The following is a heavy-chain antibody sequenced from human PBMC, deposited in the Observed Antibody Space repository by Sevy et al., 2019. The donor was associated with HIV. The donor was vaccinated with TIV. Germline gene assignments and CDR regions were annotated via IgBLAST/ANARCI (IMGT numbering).Heavy chain of an antibody. CDR1: GFTFSTYA. D-gene: IGHD6-13*01. CDR2: VSGTGYST. J-gene: IGHJ5*01. Sequence: GGSLRLSCAASGFTFSTYAMSWVRQAPGKGLEWVSSVSGTGYSTYYADSLKGRFTVSRDNSKNTLYLQMNSLRVEDTAVYYGAKGGQDSSSWYECWGQGALVTVSS. V-gene: IGHV3-23*01. CDR3: AKGGQDSSSWYEC.